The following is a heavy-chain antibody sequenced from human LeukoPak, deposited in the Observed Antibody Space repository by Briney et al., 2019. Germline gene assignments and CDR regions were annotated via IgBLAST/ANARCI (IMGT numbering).Heavy chain of an antibody. J-gene: IGHJ4*02. CDR3: ARPFNWNDYFDY. Sequence: ASVKVSCKASGYTFTTYNINWVRQAPGQGLEWMGWISAYSGNTNYAQKVQGRVTMTTDTATSTAYMELRSLTPDDTAVYYCARPFNWNDYFDYWGQGTLVTVSS. V-gene: IGHV1-18*01. CDR2: ISAYSGNT. D-gene: IGHD1-1*01. CDR1: GYTFTTYN.